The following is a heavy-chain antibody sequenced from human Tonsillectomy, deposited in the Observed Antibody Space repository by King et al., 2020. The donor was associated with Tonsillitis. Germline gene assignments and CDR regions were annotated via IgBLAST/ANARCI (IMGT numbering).Heavy chain of an antibody. J-gene: IGHJ3*02. CDR3: ARMGGNHLRSFDI. D-gene: IGHD1-14*01. V-gene: IGHV2-70*01. CDR2: IDWDYDK. Sequence: TLKESGPALVKPTQTLTLTCTFSGFSLSTSGMSVAWIRQPPGKALEWLAFIDWDYDKYYTTSLKPRLTISKDTSKNQVVLTMTNMDPVDTTTYYCARMGGNHLRSFDIWGHGTMVTVSS. CDR1: GFSLSTSGMS.